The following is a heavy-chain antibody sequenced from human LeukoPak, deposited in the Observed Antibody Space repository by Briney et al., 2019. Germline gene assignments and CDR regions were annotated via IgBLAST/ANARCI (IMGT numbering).Heavy chain of an antibody. Sequence: SETLSLTCTVSGGSISSGGYYWSWIRQHPGKGLEWIGYIYYSGSTYYNPSLKSRITISVDTSKNQFSLKLSSVTAADTAVYYCARDLGYSGHAARGAFDIWGQGTMVTVSP. J-gene: IGHJ3*02. CDR2: IYYSGST. CDR1: GGSISSGGYY. D-gene: IGHD5-12*01. V-gene: IGHV4-31*03. CDR3: ARDLGYSGHAARGAFDI.